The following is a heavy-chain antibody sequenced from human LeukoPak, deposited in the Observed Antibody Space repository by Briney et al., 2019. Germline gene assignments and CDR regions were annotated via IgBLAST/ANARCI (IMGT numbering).Heavy chain of an antibody. CDR3: ARVPYSSGWYFDY. CDR2: IYSGGST. D-gene: IGHD6-19*01. J-gene: IGHJ4*02. V-gene: IGHV3-53*01. Sequence: PGGSLRLSCAASGFTVSSNYMSWVRRVPGKGLEWVSVIYSGGSTYYADSVKGRFTISRDNSKNTLYLQMNRLRGEDTAVYCCARVPYSSGWYFDYWGQGTLVTVSS. CDR1: GFTVSSNY.